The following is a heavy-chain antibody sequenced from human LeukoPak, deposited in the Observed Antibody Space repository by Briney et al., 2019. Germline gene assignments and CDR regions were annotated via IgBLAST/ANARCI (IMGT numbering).Heavy chain of an antibody. CDR3: AGGTVENWFDP. Sequence: SQTLSLTCTVSGGSISSGRYYWTWIPQPAGKGLEWIGRMYTTGSSDYNPSLKSPPSISVDTSKNLFSLNLSSVTAADTAVYYCAGGTVENWFDPWGQGTLVTVSS. V-gene: IGHV4-61*02. CDR1: GGSISSGRYY. CDR2: MYTTGSS. J-gene: IGHJ5*02. D-gene: IGHD3-16*01.